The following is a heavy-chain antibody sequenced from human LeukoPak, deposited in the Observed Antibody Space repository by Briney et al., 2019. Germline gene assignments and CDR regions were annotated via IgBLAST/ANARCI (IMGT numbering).Heavy chain of an antibody. V-gene: IGHV4-59*01. CDR3: ATGYYEPFEK. CDR2: ISDTGTT. J-gene: IGHJ4*02. Sequence: SETLSLTCTVSGGSISSYYWNWIRQPPGKGPEWIGCISDTGTTKYNPAFKSRVTISVDTSKNQFSLKLTSVIAADTAVYFCATGYYEPFEKWGQGTLVSVSS. CDR1: GGSISSYY. D-gene: IGHD3-22*01.